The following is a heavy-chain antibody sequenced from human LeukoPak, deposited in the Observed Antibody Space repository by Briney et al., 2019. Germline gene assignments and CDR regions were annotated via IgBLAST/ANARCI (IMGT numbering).Heavy chain of an antibody. CDR1: GGSFSGYY. Sequence: PSETLSLTCAVYGGSFSGYYWSWIRQPPGKGLEWIGEINHSGSTNYNPSLKSRVTISVDTSKNQFSLKLSSVTAADTAVYYCARRRYYDYVWGSYRYTREYTSFDYWGQGTLVTVSS. CDR3: ARRRYYDYVWGSYRYTREYTSFDY. CDR2: INHSGST. J-gene: IGHJ4*02. D-gene: IGHD3-16*02. V-gene: IGHV4-34*01.